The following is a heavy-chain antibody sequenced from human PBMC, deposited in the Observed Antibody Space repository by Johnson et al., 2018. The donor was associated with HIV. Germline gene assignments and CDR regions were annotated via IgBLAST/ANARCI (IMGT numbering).Heavy chain of an antibody. CDR2: IQQDGREK. D-gene: IGHD2-15*01. Sequence: VQVVESGGGVVQPGGSLRLSCAGSGFTFTSYWMTWVRQAPGKGLEWVANIQQDGREKYYVDSVKGRFTISRDNAKNSLYLQMNSLRAEDTALYYCARDPVFCAGGTCYSNVFDIWGQGTMVTVSP. CDR1: GFTFTSYW. V-gene: IGHV3-7*05. CDR3: ARDPVFCAGGTCYSNVFDI. J-gene: IGHJ3*02.